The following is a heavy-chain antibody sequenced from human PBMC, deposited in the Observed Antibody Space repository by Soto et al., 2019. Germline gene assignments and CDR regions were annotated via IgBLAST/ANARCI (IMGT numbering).Heavy chain of an antibody. J-gene: IGHJ6*02. CDR2: ISDDGSNK. Sequence: GGSLRLSCAASGFTFSNYGMHWVRQAPGKGLEWVAFISDDGSNKYYADSMKGRFTMSRDNSKRTLYLQMSSLRVEDTAVYYCTKRRNVLRFLEWSSGMEVWGQGTTVPVPS. D-gene: IGHD3-3*01. CDR1: GFTFSNYG. V-gene: IGHV3-30*18. CDR3: TKRRNVLRFLEWSSGMEV.